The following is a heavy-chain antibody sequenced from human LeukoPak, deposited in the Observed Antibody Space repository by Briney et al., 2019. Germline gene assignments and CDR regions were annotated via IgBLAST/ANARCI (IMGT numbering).Heavy chain of an antibody. J-gene: IGHJ3*01. CDR1: GFNFGTYA. Sequence: GGSLRLSCAASGFNFGTYAMTWVRQAPGMGPEWVSTILNNGVSTYHADSVKGRFTISRDNSRNTLHLQMNSLRAEDTAIYYCAKGGGRPLDDAFDVWGQGTMVTVSS. CDR3: AKGGGRPLDDAFDV. V-gene: IGHV3-23*01. CDR2: ILNNGVST.